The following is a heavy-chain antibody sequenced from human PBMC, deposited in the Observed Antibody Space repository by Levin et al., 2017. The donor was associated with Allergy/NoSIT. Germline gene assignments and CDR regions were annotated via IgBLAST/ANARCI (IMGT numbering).Heavy chain of an antibody. CDR2: ISHNGGST. Sequence: GGSLRLSCSASGFTFSSYSMQWVRQAPGKGLEYVSAISHNGGSTYYADSVKGRFTISRDNSKNTLSLQMNSLRPEDTAVYYCVRGISAPDYWGQGTLVTVSS. J-gene: IGHJ4*02. CDR3: VRGISAPDY. V-gene: IGHV3-64D*06. D-gene: IGHD6-13*01. CDR1: GFTFSSYS.